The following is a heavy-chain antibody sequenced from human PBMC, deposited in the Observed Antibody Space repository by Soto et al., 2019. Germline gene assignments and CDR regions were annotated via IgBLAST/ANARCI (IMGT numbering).Heavy chain of an antibody. CDR3: ARGSFFDY. V-gene: IGHV4-30-4*02. Sequence: SETLSLTCTVSGGCISSGDYYWSWIRQPPGKGLEWIGYIYYSGSTYYNPSLKSRVTISVDTSKDQFSLKLSSVTAADTAVYYCARGSFFDYWGQGTLVTAPQ. J-gene: IGHJ4*02. CDR1: GGCISSGDYY. CDR2: IYYSGST.